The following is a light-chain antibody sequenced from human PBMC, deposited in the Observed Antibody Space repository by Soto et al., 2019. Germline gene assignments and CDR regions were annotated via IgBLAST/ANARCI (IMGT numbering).Light chain of an antibody. V-gene: IGLV2-11*01. Sequence: QSVLTQPRSVSGSPGQSVTISCTGTRSDVGGYNYVSWYQQHPGKAPKLMIYDVSKRPSGVPDRFSGSKSGNTASLTISGLQAEDDAAYYCCSYAGSYTVVFGGGTKLTVL. CDR3: CSYAGSYTVV. CDR2: DVS. CDR1: RSDVGGYNY. J-gene: IGLJ2*01.